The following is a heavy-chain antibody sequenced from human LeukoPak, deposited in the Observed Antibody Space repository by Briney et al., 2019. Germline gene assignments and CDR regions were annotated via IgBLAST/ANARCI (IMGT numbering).Heavy chain of an antibody. CDR3: VRVGPYCSSTSCYWGAFDI. CDR1: GYTFTGYY. J-gene: IGHJ3*02. D-gene: IGHD2-2*01. V-gene: IGHV1-2*02. CDR2: INPNSGGT. Sequence: ASVKVSCKASGYTFTGYYMHWVRQAPGQGLEWMGWINPNSGGTNYAQKFQGRVTMTRDTSISTAYMELSRLRSDDTAVYYCVRVGPYCSSTSCYWGAFDIWGQGTMVTVSS.